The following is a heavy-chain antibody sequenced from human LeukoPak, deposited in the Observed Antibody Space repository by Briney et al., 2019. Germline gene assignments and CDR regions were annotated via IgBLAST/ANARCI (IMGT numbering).Heavy chain of an antibody. CDR3: ANLLRWEPY. CDR2: ISYDGSNK. V-gene: IGHV3-30*18. CDR1: GFTFSTYW. D-gene: IGHD4-23*01. J-gene: IGHJ4*02. Sequence: GGSLRLSCAASGFTFSTYWMTWVRQAPGKGLEWVAVISYDGSNKYYADSVKGRFTISRDNSKNTLYLEMNSLRAGDTAVYYCANLLRWEPYWGQGTLVTVSS.